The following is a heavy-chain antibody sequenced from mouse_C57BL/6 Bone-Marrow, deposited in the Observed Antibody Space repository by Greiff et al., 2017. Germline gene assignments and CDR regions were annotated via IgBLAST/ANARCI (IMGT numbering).Heavy chain of an antibody. CDR2: ISNLAYSI. CDR1: GFTSSDYG. D-gene: IGHD2-1*01. Sequence: EVKLMESGGGLVQPGGSLKLSCAASGFTSSDYGMAWVRQAPRKGPEWVAFISNLAYSIYYADTVTGRFTISRENAKNTLYLEMSRLRSEDTAMYYCERSYYGNQAGFAYWGQGTLVTVSA. V-gene: IGHV5-15*01. J-gene: IGHJ3*01. CDR3: ERSYYGNQAGFAY.